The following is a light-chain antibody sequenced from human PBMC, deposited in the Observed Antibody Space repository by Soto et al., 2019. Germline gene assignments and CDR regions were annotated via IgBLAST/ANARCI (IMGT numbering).Light chain of an antibody. J-gene: IGKJ4*01. CDR1: QTISSW. CDR2: KAS. CDR3: QQTDRIPLT. Sequence: DIQMTQSPSTLSGSVGDRVTITFLASQTISSWLAWYQQKPGKAPKLLIYKASTLQSGVPSRFSGSGSGTDFTLVISSLQPEDFATYFCQQTDRIPLTFGGGTKVDIK. V-gene: IGKV1-5*03.